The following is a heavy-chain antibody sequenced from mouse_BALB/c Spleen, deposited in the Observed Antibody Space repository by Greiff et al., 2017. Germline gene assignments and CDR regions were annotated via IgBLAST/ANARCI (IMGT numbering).Heavy chain of an antibody. V-gene: IGHV1S22*01. CDR3: TRSGGNYRYWYFDV. CDR1: GYTFTSYW. CDR2: IYPGSGST. D-gene: IGHD2-1*01. J-gene: IGHJ1*01. Sequence: LQQPGSELVRPGASVKLSCKASGYTFTSYWMHWVKQRPGQGLEWIGNIYPGSGSTNYDEKFKSKATLTVDTSSSTAYMQLSSLTSEDSAVYYCTRSGGNYRYWYFDVWGAGTTVTVSS.